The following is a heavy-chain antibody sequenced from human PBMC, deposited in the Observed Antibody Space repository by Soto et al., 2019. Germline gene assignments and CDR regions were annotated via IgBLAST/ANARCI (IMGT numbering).Heavy chain of an antibody. CDR1: GGSISSSSYF. J-gene: IGHJ5*02. Sequence: PSETLSLTCSVSGGSISSSSYFWGWIRQPPGKGLEWIGSIYYSGSTYYNPFLKSRVTVSVDTSKNQFSLKLSSVTAADTAVYYCARHPSDFWFDPWGQGTLVTVSS. D-gene: IGHD2-21*02. CDR2: IYYSGST. V-gene: IGHV4-39*01. CDR3: ARHPSDFWFDP.